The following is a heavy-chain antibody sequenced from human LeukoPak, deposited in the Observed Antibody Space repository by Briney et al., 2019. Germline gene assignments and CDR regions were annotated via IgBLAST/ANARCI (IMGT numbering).Heavy chain of an antibody. Sequence: SETLSLTCTVSGGSISSNYWSWIRQPAGKGLEWIGRINNSGNINYNPSLKSRATMSVDASKNQFSLKLSSVTAADTSIYYCARSRPVHCSIISCYGLDPFAYWGQGTLVTVSS. CDR1: GGSISSNY. D-gene: IGHD2-2*01. V-gene: IGHV4-4*07. CDR2: INNSGNI. J-gene: IGHJ4*02. CDR3: ARSRPVHCSIISCYGLDPFAY.